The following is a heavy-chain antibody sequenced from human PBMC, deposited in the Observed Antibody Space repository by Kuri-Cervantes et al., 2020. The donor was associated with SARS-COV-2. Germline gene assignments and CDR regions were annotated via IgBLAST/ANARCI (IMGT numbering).Heavy chain of an antibody. CDR2: IYWNDDK. J-gene: IGHJ6*02. V-gene: IGHV2-5*01. D-gene: IGHD2-8*01. CDR1: GFSLSTSGVG. Sequence: SGPTLVKPTQTLTLTCTFSGFSLSTSGVGVGWIRQPPGKALEWLVLIYWNDDKRYSPSLKSRLTITKDTSKNQVVLTMTNMDPVDTATYYCARTYCTNGVCPYYYYGMDVWGQGTTVTVSS. CDR3: ARTYCTNGVCPYYYYGMDV.